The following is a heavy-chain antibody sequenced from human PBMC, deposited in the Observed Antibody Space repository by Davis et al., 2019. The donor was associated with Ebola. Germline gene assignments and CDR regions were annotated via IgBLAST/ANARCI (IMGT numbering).Heavy chain of an antibody. CDR2: IYSGGST. CDR3: AKSVDIVVVPAAWGLGYYYYYGMDV. V-gene: IGHV3-66*01. J-gene: IGHJ6*02. Sequence: GESLKISCAASGFTVSSNYMSWVRQAPGKGLEWVSVIYSGGSTYYADSVKGRFTISRDNSKNTLYLQMNSLRAEDTAVYYCAKSVDIVVVPAAWGLGYYYYYGMDVWGQGTTVTVSS. D-gene: IGHD2-2*01. CDR1: GFTVSSNY.